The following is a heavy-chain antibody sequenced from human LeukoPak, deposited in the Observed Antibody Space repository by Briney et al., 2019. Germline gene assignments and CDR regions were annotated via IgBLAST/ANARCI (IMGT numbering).Heavy chain of an antibody. Sequence: SETLSLTCTVSGGSISSYYWSWIRQPPGKGLEWIGYIYYSGSTNYNASLKSRVTISVDPSKHQFSLKLSSVPAADTAVYYCASSSRGYYDSSGYFDYWGQGTLVTVSS. CDR1: GGSISSYY. V-gene: IGHV4-59*08. CDR3: ASSSRGYYDSSGYFDY. J-gene: IGHJ4*02. CDR2: IYYSGST. D-gene: IGHD3-22*01.